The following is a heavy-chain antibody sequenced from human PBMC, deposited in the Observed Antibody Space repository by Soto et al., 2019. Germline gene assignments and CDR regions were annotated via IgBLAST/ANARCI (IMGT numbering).Heavy chain of an antibody. Sequence: SETLSLTCTVSGGSISRYYWSWIRQPPGKGLEYIGYIHDSGSTNYNPSLKSRVTISVDTSKNQFSLELSSVTAADTALYYCARLGRYQMGIFDYWGQGTLVTVS. CDR3: ARLGRYQMGIFDY. CDR2: IHDSGST. CDR1: GGSISRYY. V-gene: IGHV4-59*08. J-gene: IGHJ4*02. D-gene: IGHD2-2*01.